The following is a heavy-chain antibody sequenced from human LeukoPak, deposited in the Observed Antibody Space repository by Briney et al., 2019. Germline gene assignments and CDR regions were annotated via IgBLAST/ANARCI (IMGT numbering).Heavy chain of an antibody. D-gene: IGHD3/OR15-3a*01. CDR3: AKDMLVARTNSDFLTGYAFDV. CDR2: ISSSSSYI. V-gene: IGHV3-21*04. J-gene: IGHJ3*01. CDR1: GFTFSSYS. Sequence: PGGSLRLSCAASGFTFSSYSMNWVRQAPGKGLEWVSSISSSSSYIYYADSVKGRFTISRDNAKNSLFLQMDSLKVEDTALYYCAKDMLVARTNSDFLTGYAFDVWGQETVVTVSS.